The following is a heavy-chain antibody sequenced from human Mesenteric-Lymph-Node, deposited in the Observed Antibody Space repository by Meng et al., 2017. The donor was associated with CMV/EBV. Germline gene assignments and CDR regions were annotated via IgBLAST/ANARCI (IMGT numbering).Heavy chain of an antibody. CDR2: IASGGST. V-gene: IGHV3-48*04. CDR3: ASRFLEWQ. J-gene: IGHJ4*02. Sequence: GESLKISCAASGFTFSNYGMSWVRQAPGKGLEWVSGIASGGSTYYADSLKGRFTISRDNAKNSLYLQMNSLRAEDTAVYYCASRFLEWQWGQGTLVTVSS. CDR1: GFTFSNYG. D-gene: IGHD3-3*01.